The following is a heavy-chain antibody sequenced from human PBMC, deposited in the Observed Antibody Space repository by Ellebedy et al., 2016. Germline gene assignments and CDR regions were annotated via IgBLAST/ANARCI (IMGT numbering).Heavy chain of an antibody. J-gene: IGHJ5*02. V-gene: IGHV1-69*04. CDR2: IIPILGIA. CDR1: GGTFSTYA. Sequence: ASVKVSCKASGGTFSTYAITWVRQAPGQGLEWMGRIIPILGIANYAQKFQGRVTITADKSTSTAYMELSSLRSEDTAVYYCASMSLLFDDWGQGTLVTVSS. D-gene: IGHD3-10*02. CDR3: ASMSLLFDD.